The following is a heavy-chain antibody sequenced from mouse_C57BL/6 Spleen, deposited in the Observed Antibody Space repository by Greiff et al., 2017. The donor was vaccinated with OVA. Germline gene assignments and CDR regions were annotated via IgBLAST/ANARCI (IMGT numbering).Heavy chain of an antibody. Sequence: VKLVESGPELVKPGASVKISCKASGYAFSSSWMNWVKQRPGKGLEWIGRIYPGDGDTNYNGKFKGKATLTADKSSSTAYMQLSSLTSEDSAVYFCASFITTVVGYFDYWGQGTTLTVSS. V-gene: IGHV1-82*01. J-gene: IGHJ2*01. CDR1: GYAFSSSW. CDR3: ASFITTVVGYFDY. CDR2: IYPGDGDT. D-gene: IGHD1-1*01.